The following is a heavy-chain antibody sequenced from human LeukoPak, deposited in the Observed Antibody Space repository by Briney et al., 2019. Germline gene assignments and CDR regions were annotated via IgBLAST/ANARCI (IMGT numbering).Heavy chain of an antibody. CDR2: INHSGST. J-gene: IGHJ4*02. CDR1: GGSFSGYY. CDR3: ARGLGGSGWQEGNYYFDY. V-gene: IGHV4-34*01. Sequence: SETLSLTCAAYGGSFSGYYWSWIRQPPGKGLEWIGEINHSGSTNHNPSLKSRVTISVDTSKNQFSLKLSSVTAADTAVYYCARGLGGSGWQEGNYYFDYWGQGTLVTVSS. D-gene: IGHD6-19*01.